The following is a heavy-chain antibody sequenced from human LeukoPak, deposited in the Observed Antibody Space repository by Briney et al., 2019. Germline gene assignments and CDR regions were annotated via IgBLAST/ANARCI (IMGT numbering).Heavy chain of an antibody. CDR3: ASGRIAAAGTGR. CDR1: GFTFTRST. D-gene: IGHD6-13*01. Sequence: GGSLRLSCAASGFTFTRSTMNWVRQAPGKGLEWLSSVSSSGRYKYYADSVKGRFTISRDNSKNTLYLQMNSLRAEDTAVYYCASGRIAAAGTGRWGQGTLVTVSS. CDR2: VSSSGRYK. J-gene: IGHJ4*02. V-gene: IGHV3-21*01.